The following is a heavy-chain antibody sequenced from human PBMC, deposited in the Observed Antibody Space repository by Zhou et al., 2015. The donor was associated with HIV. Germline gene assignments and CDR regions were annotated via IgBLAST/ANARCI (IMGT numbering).Heavy chain of an antibody. CDR1: GGTFSSYA. Sequence: QVQLVQSGAEVKKPGSSVKVSCKASGGTFSSYAISWVRQAPGQGLEWMGGIIPIFGTANYAQKFQGRVTITADESTSTAYMELSSLRSEDTAVYYCARDGSVDTAMVPYAFDIWGQGTMVTVSS. CDR3: ARDGSVDTAMVPYAFDI. D-gene: IGHD5-18*01. CDR2: IIPIFGTA. V-gene: IGHV1-69*01. J-gene: IGHJ3*02.